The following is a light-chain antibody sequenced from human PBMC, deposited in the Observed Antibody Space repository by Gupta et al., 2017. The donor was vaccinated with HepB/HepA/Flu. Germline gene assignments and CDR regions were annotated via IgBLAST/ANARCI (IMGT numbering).Light chain of an antibody. V-gene: IGKV1-39*01. Sequence: DIQMTQSPSSLSASVGDRVTITCRASQSISSYLNWYQQKPGKAPKLLIYAASSWQSGVPSRFSGSGYGTDFTLTISSRQPEDFATYYCQQSDSNPLFTFGHGTKVDIK. CDR2: AAS. CDR3: QQSDSNPLFT. CDR1: QSISSY. J-gene: IGKJ3*01.